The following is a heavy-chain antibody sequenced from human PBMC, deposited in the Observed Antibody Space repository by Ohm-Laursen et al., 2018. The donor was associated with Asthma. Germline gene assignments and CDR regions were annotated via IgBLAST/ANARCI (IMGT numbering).Heavy chain of an antibody. CDR1: GGSISSSSYY. CDR3: ARGDFWSGYSHYYYYGMDV. V-gene: IGHV4-30-2*01. D-gene: IGHD3-3*01. CDR2: IYHSGST. J-gene: IGHJ6*02. Sequence: PSQTLSLTCTVSGGSISSSSYYWGRIRQPPGKGLEWIGYIYHSGSTYYNPSLKSRVTISVDRSKNQFSLKLSSVTAADTAVYYCARGDFWSGYSHYYYYGMDVWGQGTTVTVSS.